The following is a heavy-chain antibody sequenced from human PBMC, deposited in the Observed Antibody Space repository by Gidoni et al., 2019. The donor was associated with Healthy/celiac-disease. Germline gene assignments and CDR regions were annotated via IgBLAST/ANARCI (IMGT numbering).Heavy chain of an antibody. Sequence: EVQLVESGGGLVKPGGSFRPSCAASGFTSSSYSMNWVRQAPGKGLGWVSSISSSSSYIYYADSVKGRFTISRDNAKNSLYLQMNSLRAEDTAVYYCAIIAVAGKGYFDDWGQGTLVTVSS. CDR2: ISSSSSYI. V-gene: IGHV3-21*01. CDR3: AIIAVAGKGYFDD. CDR1: GFTSSSYS. J-gene: IGHJ4*02. D-gene: IGHD6-19*01.